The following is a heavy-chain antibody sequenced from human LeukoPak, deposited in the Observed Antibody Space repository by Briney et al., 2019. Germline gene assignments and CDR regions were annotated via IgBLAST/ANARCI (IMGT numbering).Heavy chain of an antibody. CDR2: IYHSGST. J-gene: IGHJ4*02. CDR1: GGSISSGGYY. CDR3: ARDPLGITMVRGVFD. D-gene: IGHD3-10*01. V-gene: IGHV4-30-2*01. Sequence: KSSETLSLTCTVSGGSISSGGYYWSWIRQPPGKGLEWIGYIYHSGSTYYNPSLKSRVTISVDRSKNRFSLKLSSVTAADTAVYYCARDPLGITMVRGVFDWGQGTLVTVSS.